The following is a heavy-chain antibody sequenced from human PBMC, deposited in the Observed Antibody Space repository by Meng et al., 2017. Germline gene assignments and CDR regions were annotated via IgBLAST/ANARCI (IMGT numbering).Heavy chain of an antibody. J-gene: IGHJ4*02. CDR2: ISYDGSNK. CDR1: GFTFSSYG. D-gene: IGHD6-13*01. CDR3: AREPGYSGSWTDIDD. Sequence: GESLKISCAASGFTFSSYGMHWVRQAPGKGLEWVAVISYDGSNKYYADSVKGRFTISRDNSKNTLYLQMNSLRGEDTAVYHCAREPGYSGSWTDIDDWGQGTLVTVSS. V-gene: IGHV3-30*06.